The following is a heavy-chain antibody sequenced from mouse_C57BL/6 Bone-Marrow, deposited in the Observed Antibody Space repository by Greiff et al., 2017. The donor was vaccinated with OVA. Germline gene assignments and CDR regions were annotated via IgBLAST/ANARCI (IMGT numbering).Heavy chain of an antibody. CDR2: IDPETGGT. CDR3: TTTGGWYFDV. CDR1: GYTFTDYE. V-gene: IGHV1-15*01. Sequence: SGAELVRPGASVTLSCKASGYTFTDYEMHWVKQTPVHGLEWIGAIDPETGGTAYNQKFKGKAILTADKSSSTAYMELRSLTSEDSAVYYCTTTGGWYFDVWGTGTTVTVSS. J-gene: IGHJ1*03. D-gene: IGHD4-1*02.